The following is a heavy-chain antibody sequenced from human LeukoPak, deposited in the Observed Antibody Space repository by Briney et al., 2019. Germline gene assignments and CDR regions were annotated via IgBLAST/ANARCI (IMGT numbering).Heavy chain of an antibody. CDR2: INPSGGST. CDR1: GDTFTSYY. V-gene: IGHV1-46*01. CDR3: ARAPGSRRYGGNSDWYFDL. J-gene: IGHJ2*01. Sequence: GASVKVSCKASGDTFTSYYMHWVRQAPGQGLEWMGIINPSGGSTSYAQKFQSRVTMTRDTSTSTVYMELSSLRSEDTAVYYCARAPGSRRYGGNSDWYFDLWGRGTLVTVSS. D-gene: IGHD4-23*01.